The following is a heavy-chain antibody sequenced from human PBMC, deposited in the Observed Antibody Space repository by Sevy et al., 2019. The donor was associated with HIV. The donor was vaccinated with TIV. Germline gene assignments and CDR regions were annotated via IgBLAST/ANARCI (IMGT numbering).Heavy chain of an antibody. D-gene: IGHD3-16*01. V-gene: IGHV1-2*02. CDR2: INPNSGAT. J-gene: IGHJ4*02. Sequence: ASVKVSCKASGYTFTNYYIHWVRQAPGQGLEWMGWINPNSGATNYAQKFQGRVNMTRDTSISTAYMELGRLSSDDTALFYYARDLIEYQMLTFDYWGQGTLVTVSS. CDR3: ARDLIEYQMLTFDY. CDR1: GYTFTNYY.